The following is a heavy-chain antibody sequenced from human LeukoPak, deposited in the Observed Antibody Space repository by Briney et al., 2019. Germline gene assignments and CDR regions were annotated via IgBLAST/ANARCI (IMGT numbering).Heavy chain of an antibody. CDR3: VKESRTAGPGYFDF. CDR2: ISYDGSNK. J-gene: IGHJ4*02. CDR1: GFTFSGYP. Sequence: PGKSLRLSCAASGFTFSGYPIHWVRQAPGKGLEWVAVISYDGSNKYYADSVKGRFVISRDNSKNTLYLQMNSLRVEDSAVYYCVKESRTAGPGYFDFWGQGTLVTVSS. D-gene: IGHD6-13*01. V-gene: IGHV3-30-3*02.